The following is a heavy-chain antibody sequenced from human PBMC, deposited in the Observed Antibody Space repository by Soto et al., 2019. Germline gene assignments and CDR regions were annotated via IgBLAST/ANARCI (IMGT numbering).Heavy chain of an antibody. Sequence: QMQLVQSGAEVKKPGSSVKVSCKASGVIFNTHAISWVRQAPRQGLEWVGGIIPVFKSTNYAQQFQGRVTITADESTSTAYMELNSLRSEDTAVYYCARGGDITGTGWPFDYWGQGTLVTVSS. CDR1: GVIFNTHA. J-gene: IGHJ4*02. CDR3: ARGGDITGTGWPFDY. CDR2: IIPVFKST. D-gene: IGHD1-1*01. V-gene: IGHV1-69*01.